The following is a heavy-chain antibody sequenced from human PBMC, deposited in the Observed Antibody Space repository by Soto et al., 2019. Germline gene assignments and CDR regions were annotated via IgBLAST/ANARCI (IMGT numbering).Heavy chain of an antibody. V-gene: IGHV3-64*01. CDR3: ARFGFTYYYDY. CDR2: ISSNGGST. J-gene: IGHJ4*02. D-gene: IGHD3-10*01. CDR1: GFTLSNDA. Sequence: PGVSLRLSCAVSGFTLSNDAMTWVRQAPGKGLEYVSAISSNGGSTYYANSVKGRFTISRDNSKNTLYLQMGSLRAEDMAVYYCARFGFTYYYDYWGQGT.